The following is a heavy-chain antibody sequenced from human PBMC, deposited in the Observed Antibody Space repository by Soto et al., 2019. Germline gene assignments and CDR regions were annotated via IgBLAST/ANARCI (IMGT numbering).Heavy chain of an antibody. J-gene: IGHJ5*02. D-gene: IGHD3-22*01. CDR3: ARAYYDRSGYAVDP. Sequence: SETLSLTCTVSGGSISSYYWSWIRQPPGKGLEWIGYIYYAGSTKYNPSLNSRVTISVDTSNNQFSLKLSSVTAADTAVYYCARAYYDRSGYAVDPWGQGTLVTVS. CDR1: GGSISSYY. V-gene: IGHV4-59*08. CDR2: IYYAGST.